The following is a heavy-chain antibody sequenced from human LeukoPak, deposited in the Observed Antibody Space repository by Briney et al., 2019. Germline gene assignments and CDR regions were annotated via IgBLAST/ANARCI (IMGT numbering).Heavy chain of an antibody. V-gene: IGHV3-11*01. Sequence: GGSLRLSCAASGFTFSDYYMSWIRQAPGKGLEWVSYISSSGSTIYYADSVKGRFTISRDNAKNSLYPQMNSLRAEDTAVYYCARDRVGYCSSTSCYNYYYGMDVWGQGTTVTVSS. CDR3: ARDRVGYCSSTSCYNYYYGMDV. J-gene: IGHJ6*02. CDR1: GFTFSDYY. D-gene: IGHD2-2*01. CDR2: ISSSGSTI.